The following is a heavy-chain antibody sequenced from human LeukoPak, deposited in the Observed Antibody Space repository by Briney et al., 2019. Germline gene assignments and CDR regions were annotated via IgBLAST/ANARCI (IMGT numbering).Heavy chain of an antibody. CDR1: GGSISSSSYY. CDR3: ARLYSSSWYISWSDAFDI. V-gene: IGHV4-39*07. CDR2: INHSGST. D-gene: IGHD6-13*01. J-gene: IGHJ3*02. Sequence: PSETLSLTCTVSGGSISSSSYYWGWIRQPPGKGLEWIGEINHSGSTNYNPSLKSRVTISVDTSKNQFSLKLSSVTAADTAVYYCARLYSSSWYISWSDAFDIWGQGTMVTVSS.